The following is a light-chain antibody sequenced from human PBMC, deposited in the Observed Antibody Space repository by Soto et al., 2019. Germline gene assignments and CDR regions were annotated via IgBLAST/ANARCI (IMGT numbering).Light chain of an antibody. CDR2: AAS. J-gene: IGKJ3*01. CDR3: HQASSFPYT. CDR1: HDIKKW. V-gene: IGKV1-12*01. Sequence: DIQMTQSRSSVSASVGDTINITCRARHDIKKWLAWYQQKPGKAPKVLIYAASNLESGVSPRFSGSGAGTEFSLTISSLLTEDFATYFCHQASSFPYTFGPGTKVDIK.